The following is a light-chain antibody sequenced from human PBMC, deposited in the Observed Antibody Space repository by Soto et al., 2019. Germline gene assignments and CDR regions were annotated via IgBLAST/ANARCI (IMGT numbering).Light chain of an antibody. CDR3: QQYYSNPRT. J-gene: IGKJ1*01. Sequence: SLFPQSPDPPPASLPDRAIITGKPSPSVVYTYNNKNYLAWYQQKPGQSPKLLIYWASTRESGVPDRFSGSGSGTDFTLTISSLQAEDLAVYYCQQYYSNPRTFGQGTKVDIK. CDR1: PSVVYTYNNKNY. V-gene: IGKV4-1*01. CDR2: WAS.